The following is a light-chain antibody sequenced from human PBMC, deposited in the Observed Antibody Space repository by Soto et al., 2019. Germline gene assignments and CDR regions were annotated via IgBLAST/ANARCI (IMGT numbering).Light chain of an antibody. CDR1: SSNIGSNY. V-gene: IGLV1-47*01. J-gene: IGLJ3*02. Sequence: QSVLTQPPSASGTPGQRVTLSCSGSSSNIGSNYVYWYQQLPGTAPKLRIYRNNQRPSGVPDRFSGSKSGTSASLAISGLRSEDEADYYCAAWDDSLSGWVFGGGTKLTVL. CDR2: RNN. CDR3: AAWDDSLSGWV.